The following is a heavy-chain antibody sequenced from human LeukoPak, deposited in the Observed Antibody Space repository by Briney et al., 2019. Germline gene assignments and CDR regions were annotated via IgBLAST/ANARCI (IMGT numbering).Heavy chain of an antibody. V-gene: IGHV3-23*01. Sequence: GGSLRLSCAASGFTFSSSGMSWVRQAPGKGLEWVSTISGSGSSTYYADSVKGRFTISRDNSKNTLYLQMNSLRAEDTAIYYCAKRDSSNMAYFDPWGRGTLVTVSS. CDR2: ISGSGSST. CDR3: AKRDSSNMAYFDP. D-gene: IGHD6-13*01. CDR1: GFTFSSSG. J-gene: IGHJ5*02.